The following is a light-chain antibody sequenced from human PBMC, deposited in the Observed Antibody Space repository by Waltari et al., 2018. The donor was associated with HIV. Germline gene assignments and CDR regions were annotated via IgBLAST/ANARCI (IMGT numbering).Light chain of an antibody. Sequence: QSVLTQPPSASGTPGQRVTISCSGSSSNIGSNAVNWYQQLPGTAPKLLIYSNNQPPAWVPDRFSGSKSGTSASLAISVLQSDDEADYYCAAWDDSLNDSYVFGPGTKVTVL. V-gene: IGLV1-44*01. CDR1: SSNIGSNA. CDR2: SNN. CDR3: AAWDDSLNDSYV. J-gene: IGLJ1*01.